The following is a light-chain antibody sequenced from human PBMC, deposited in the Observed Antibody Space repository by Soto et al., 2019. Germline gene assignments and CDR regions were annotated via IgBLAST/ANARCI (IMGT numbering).Light chain of an antibody. V-gene: IGKV3-11*01. CDR2: DAS. CDR3: HQRSNWLT. CDR1: QSVSSY. J-gene: IGKJ4*01. Sequence: EIVLTQSPATLSLSPGERATLSCRASQSVSSYLAWYQQKPGQAPRLLIYDASNRATGIPARFSGSGSGTDFTLTISSLEPEDFAVYYCHQRSNWLTFGGGTKGISN.